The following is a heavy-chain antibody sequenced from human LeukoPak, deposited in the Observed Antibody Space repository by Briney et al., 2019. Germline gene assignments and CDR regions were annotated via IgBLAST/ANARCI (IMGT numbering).Heavy chain of an antibody. Sequence: GGSLRLSCAASGFTFSSYAMSWVRQAPGKGLEWVANIKQAGSDKYYVDSVKGRFTISRDNTKNSLYLQMNSLRAEDTAVYYCATAFRGSYDNWGQGTLVTVSS. D-gene: IGHD1-26*01. CDR3: ATAFRGSYDN. CDR2: IKQAGSDK. V-gene: IGHV3-7*01. J-gene: IGHJ4*02. CDR1: GFTFSSYA.